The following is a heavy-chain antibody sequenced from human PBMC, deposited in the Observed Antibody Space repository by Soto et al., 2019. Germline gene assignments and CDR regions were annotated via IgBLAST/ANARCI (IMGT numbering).Heavy chain of an antibody. Sequence: QITLKESGPTLVKPTQTLTLTCTFSGFSLSTSGVGVGWIRQPPGKALEWLALIYWDDDKRYSPSLKSRLTITKYTAKNQVVLTMTNMDPVDTATYYCAHLSGVFWSGYYSWFAPWGQGTLVTVSS. CDR3: AHLSGVFWSGYYSWFAP. V-gene: IGHV2-5*02. CDR1: GFSLSTSGVG. D-gene: IGHD3-3*01. CDR2: IYWDDDK. J-gene: IGHJ5*02.